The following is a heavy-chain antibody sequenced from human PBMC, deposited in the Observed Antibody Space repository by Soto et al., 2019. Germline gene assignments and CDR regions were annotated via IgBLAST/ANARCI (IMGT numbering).Heavy chain of an antibody. Sequence: QVQLQQWGAGLLKPSETLSLTCAVYGGSFSGYYWSWIRQPPGKGLEWIGEINHSGSTNYNPSLKSRVTISVDTSKNQFSLKLSSVTAADTAVYYCARAGARSSNSLYWFDPWGQGTLVTVSS. V-gene: IGHV4-34*01. CDR2: INHSGST. J-gene: IGHJ5*02. CDR1: GGSFSGYY. D-gene: IGHD1-1*01. CDR3: ARAGARSSNSLYWFDP.